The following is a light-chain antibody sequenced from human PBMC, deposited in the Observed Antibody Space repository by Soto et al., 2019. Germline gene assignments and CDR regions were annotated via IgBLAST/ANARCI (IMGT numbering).Light chain of an antibody. CDR1: SSSIGSNY. V-gene: IGLV1-40*01. Sequence: QSVLTQPPSASGTPGQRVTISCSGSSSSIGSNYVYWYQQLPGAAPKLLIYGNTNRPSGVPDRFSGSKSGTSASLAITGLQAEHEADYYCQSYDSSLSGSVFGGGTKLTVL. CDR3: QSYDSSLSGSV. CDR2: GNT. J-gene: IGLJ3*02.